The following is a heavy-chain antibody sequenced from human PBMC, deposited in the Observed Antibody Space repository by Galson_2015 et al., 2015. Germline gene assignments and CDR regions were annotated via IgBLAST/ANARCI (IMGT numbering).Heavy chain of an antibody. CDR3: ARGQGGVTIFGVVIPSYNWFDP. D-gene: IGHD3-3*01. CDR1: GYTLTSYD. J-gene: IGHJ5*02. V-gene: IGHV1-8*01. Sequence: QSGAEVKKPGASVKVSCKASGYTLTSYDINWVRQATGQGLEWMGWLNPTSGNTGYDQKLQGRVTMNRNTSISTAYMELSSLRSEDTAVYYCARGQGGVTIFGVVIPSYNWFDPWGQGTLVTVSS. CDR2: LNPTSGNT.